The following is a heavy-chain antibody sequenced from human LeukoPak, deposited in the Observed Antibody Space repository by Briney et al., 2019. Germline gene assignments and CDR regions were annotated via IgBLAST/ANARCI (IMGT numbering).Heavy chain of an antibody. Sequence: GGSLRLSCAASGFTFSSYAMSWVRQAPGKGLEWVSVISGSGGSTYYADSVKGRFTISRDNSKNTLYLQMNSLRAEDTAVYYCAKEARITIFTSAEYFQHWGQGTLVTVSS. CDR2: ISGSGGST. J-gene: IGHJ1*01. D-gene: IGHD3-3*01. CDR3: AKEARITIFTSAEYFQH. CDR1: GFTFSSYA. V-gene: IGHV3-23*01.